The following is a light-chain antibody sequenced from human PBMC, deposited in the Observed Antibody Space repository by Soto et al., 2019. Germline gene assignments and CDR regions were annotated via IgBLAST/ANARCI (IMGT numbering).Light chain of an antibody. V-gene: IGKV3-11*01. CDR2: DAS. CDR3: QQRSNWPPT. CDR1: QSVTSN. Sequence: ERVMTQSPATLSVSPGERATLSCRASQSVTSNLAWYQQKPGQAPRLLVFDASTRATGITARFSGSGSGTDFTLNISNLEPEDFAVYYCQQRSNWPPTFGQGTRLEIK. J-gene: IGKJ5*01.